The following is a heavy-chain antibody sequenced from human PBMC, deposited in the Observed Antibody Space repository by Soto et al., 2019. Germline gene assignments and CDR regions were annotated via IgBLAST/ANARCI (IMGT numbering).Heavy chain of an antibody. CDR3: ARAVAVPADFDY. CDR1: GYTFTGYA. J-gene: IGHJ4*02. D-gene: IGHD6-19*01. V-gene: IGHV1-3*05. CDR2: INAGNGNT. Sequence: QVQLVQSGAEEKKPGASVKVSCKASGYTFTGYAMHWVRQAPGQRLEWMGWINAGNGNTKYSQKFQGRVTITRDTPASTADRELSSLRSEDTAVYYCARAVAVPADFDYWGQGTLVTVSS.